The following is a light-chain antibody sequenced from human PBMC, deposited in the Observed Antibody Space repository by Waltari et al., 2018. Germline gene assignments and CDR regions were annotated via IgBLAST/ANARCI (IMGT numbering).Light chain of an antibody. CDR3: LQRSNWPRT. V-gene: IGKV3D-15*01. J-gene: IGKJ1*01. Sequence: EIVMTQSPATLSLSPGARAPLSCRASQSVSSTLAWYHQKPVQAPRLLIYGASSRATGIPDRFSGSGSGTDFMLTISSLEPEDVGIYYCLQRSNWPRTFGQGTKVEIK. CDR1: QSVSST. CDR2: GAS.